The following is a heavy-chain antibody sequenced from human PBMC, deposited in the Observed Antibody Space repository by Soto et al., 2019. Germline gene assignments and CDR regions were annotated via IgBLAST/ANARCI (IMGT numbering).Heavy chain of an antibody. CDR1: GGSISSGGYY. V-gene: IGHV4-31*03. CDR2: IYYSGST. CDR3: ARRVAPSYYFDY. D-gene: IGHD3-3*01. J-gene: IGHJ4*02. Sequence: QVQLQESGPGLVKPSQTLSLTCTVSGGSISSGGYYWSWIRQHPGKGLEWIGYIYYSGSTYYNPSLKGRVTISVDTSKNQFSLKLSSVTAADTAVYYCARRVAPSYYFDYWGQGTLFTVSS.